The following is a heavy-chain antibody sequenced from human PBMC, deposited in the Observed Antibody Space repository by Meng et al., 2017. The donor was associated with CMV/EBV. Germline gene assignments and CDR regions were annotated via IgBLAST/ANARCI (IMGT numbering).Heavy chain of an antibody. CDR3: ARVYGGYADNYYYGMDV. CDR2: IYYSGST. D-gene: IGHD4-17*01. CDR1: GGSISSYY. J-gene: IGHJ6*02. Sequence: SETLSLTCTVSGGSISSYYWSWIRQPPGKGLEWIGYIYYSGSTNYNPSLKSRVTISVDTSKNQFSLKLSSVTAADTAVYYCARVYGGYADNYYYGMDVWGQGTTVTVSS. V-gene: IGHV4-59*01.